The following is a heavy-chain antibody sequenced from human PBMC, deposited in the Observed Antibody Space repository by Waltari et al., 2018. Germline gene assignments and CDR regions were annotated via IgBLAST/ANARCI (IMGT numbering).Heavy chain of an antibody. J-gene: IGHJ4*02. D-gene: IGHD4-17*01. Sequence: QVQLQQWGAGLLKPSETLSLTCAVYGGSFSGYYWSWIRQPPGKGLEWIGEINHSGSTNYNPSLKSRVTISVDTSKNQFSLKLSSVTAADTAVYYCARDQGGMTTVIPSTFDYWGQGTLVTVSS. V-gene: IGHV4-34*01. CDR2: INHSGST. CDR3: ARDQGGMTTVIPSTFDY. CDR1: GGSFSGYY.